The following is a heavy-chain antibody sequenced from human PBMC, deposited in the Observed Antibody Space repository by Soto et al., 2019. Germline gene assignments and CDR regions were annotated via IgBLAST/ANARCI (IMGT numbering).Heavy chain of an antibody. J-gene: IGHJ4*02. CDR2: IYYSGST. V-gene: IGHV4-39*01. Sequence: PSETLSLTCTVSGGSISSSSYYWGWIRQPPGKGLEWIGSIYYSGSTYYNPSLKSRVTISVDTSKNQFSLKLSSVTAADTAVYYCARLPRIAAAGTFPDYWGQGTLVTVSS. CDR1: GGSISSSSYY. CDR3: ARLPRIAAAGTFPDY. D-gene: IGHD6-13*01.